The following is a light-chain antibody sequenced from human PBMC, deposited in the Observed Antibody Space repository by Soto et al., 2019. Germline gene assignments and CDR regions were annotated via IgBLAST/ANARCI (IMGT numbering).Light chain of an antibody. CDR3: QQYNNWPPWT. CDR1: QSVSSN. CDR2: GAS. Sequence: EVVMPQSPDTLSVSPGERATLSCRASQSVSSNLAWYQQKPGQAPRLLIYGASTRATGIPARFSGSGSGTEFTLTISSSQSEDFAVYYCQQYNNWPPWTFGQGTKVDIK. V-gene: IGKV3-15*01. J-gene: IGKJ1*01.